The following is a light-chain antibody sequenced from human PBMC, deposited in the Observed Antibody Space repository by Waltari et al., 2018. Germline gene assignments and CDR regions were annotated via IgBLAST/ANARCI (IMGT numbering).Light chain of an antibody. Sequence: EIVLTQPPGTLFLSPGCRATHSCRASQSVSRTLACYQQKPGQRPRLLIYDSSIRATGIPDRFSGSGSGTDFSLTISRLEPEDFAVYYCQKYGTLPGTFGQGTKVEIK. V-gene: IGKV3-20*01. CDR2: DSS. CDR1: QSVSRT. J-gene: IGKJ1*01. CDR3: QKYGTLPGT.